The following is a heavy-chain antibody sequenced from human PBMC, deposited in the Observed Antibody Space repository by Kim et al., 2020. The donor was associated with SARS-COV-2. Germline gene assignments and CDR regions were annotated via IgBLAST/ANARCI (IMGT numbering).Heavy chain of an antibody. D-gene: IGHD3-16*01. Sequence: SETLSLTCTVSGGSISSYYWSWIRQPPGKGLEWIGYIYYSGSTNYNPSLKSRVTISVDTSKNQFSLKLSSVTAADTAVYYCARDRAHWGFDYWCQGTLVTVSS. CDR2: IYYSGST. J-gene: IGHJ4*02. CDR3: ARDRAHWGFDY. V-gene: IGHV4-59*01. CDR1: GGSISSYY.